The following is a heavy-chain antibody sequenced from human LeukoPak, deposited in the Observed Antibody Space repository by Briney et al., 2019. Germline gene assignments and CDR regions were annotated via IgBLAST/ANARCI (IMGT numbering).Heavy chain of an antibody. V-gene: IGHV3-23*01. Sequence: GASLKFSCTASGFTFSNYGINWVRQPPGKGLEWVSSIFPSGGEIHYADSLRGRFTISRDNSKSTLSLQMNSLRAEDTAIYYCATYRQVLLPFESWGQGTLVTVSS. CDR2: IFPSGGEI. J-gene: IGHJ4*02. CDR3: ATYRQVLLPFES. CDR1: GFTFSNYG. D-gene: IGHD2-8*02.